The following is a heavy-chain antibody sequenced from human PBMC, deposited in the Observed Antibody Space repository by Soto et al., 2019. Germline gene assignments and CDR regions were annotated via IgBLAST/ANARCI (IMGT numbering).Heavy chain of an antibody. CDR1: GCSVRSGTYY. D-gene: IGHD3-9*01. J-gene: IGHJ4*02. CDR2: IYYSGST. Sequence: SETLSLTCMVSGCSVRSGTYYWNWIRQPPGKGLEWIGYIYYSGSTNYNPSLKSRVTISIDTSKNQFSLKLSSVTAADTAIYYCARDLGYDILTGGFDYWGQGTLVTVSP. V-gene: IGHV4-61*01. CDR3: ARDLGYDILTGGFDY.